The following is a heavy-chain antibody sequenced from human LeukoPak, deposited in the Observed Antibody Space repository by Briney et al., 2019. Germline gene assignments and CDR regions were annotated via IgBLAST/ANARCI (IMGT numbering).Heavy chain of an antibody. D-gene: IGHD5-12*01. CDR1: GYSISSGYY. J-gene: IGHJ5*02. V-gene: IGHV4-38-2*02. CDR2: IYHSGST. Sequence: SETLSLTCTVSGYSISSGYYWGWIRQPPGKGLEWIGSIYHSGSTYYNPSLKSRVTISVDTSKNQFSPKLSSVTAADTAVYYCARVKVAPQFWFDPWGQGTLVTVSS. CDR3: ARVKVAPQFWFDP.